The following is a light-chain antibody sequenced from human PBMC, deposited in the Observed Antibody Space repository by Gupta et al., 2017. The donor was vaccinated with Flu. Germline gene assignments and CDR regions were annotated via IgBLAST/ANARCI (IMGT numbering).Light chain of an antibody. CDR2: GAS. J-gene: IGKJ2*01. Sequence: LSLSPGERATLSCRASQTVAGSYLAWYQQQPGQAPRLLIYGASSRATGIPDRFSGSGSGTDFTLTISRLEPEDFAVYYCQQYGSSPAYTFGQGTKLEI. CDR3: QQYGSSPAYT. CDR1: QTVAGSY. V-gene: IGKV3-20*01.